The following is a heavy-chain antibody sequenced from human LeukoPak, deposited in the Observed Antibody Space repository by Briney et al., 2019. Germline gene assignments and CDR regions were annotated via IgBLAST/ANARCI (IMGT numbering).Heavy chain of an antibody. CDR2: ISGSGGST. Sequence: PGGSLRLSCAASGFTFSSYAMSWVRQAPGKGLEWVSAISGSGGSTYYADSVKGRFTISRDNAKNSLYLQINSLRAEDTAVYYCACYWDDYGDHGHFQHWGQGTLVTVSS. V-gene: IGHV3-23*01. CDR1: GFTFSSYA. J-gene: IGHJ1*01. D-gene: IGHD4-17*01. CDR3: ACYWDDYGDHGHFQH.